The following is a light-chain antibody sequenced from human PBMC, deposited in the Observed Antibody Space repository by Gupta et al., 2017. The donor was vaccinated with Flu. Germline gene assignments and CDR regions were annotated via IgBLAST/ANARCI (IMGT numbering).Light chain of an antibody. Sequence: DIQMTQSPSSLSPSVGDRVTITCQASPDISNYLNWYQQKPGKAPKLLIYDASNLETGVPSRFSGSGSGTDFTFTISSLQPEDIATYYCQQYDNLPRFTFGPGTKVDIK. CDR2: DAS. CDR1: PDISNY. V-gene: IGKV1-33*01. J-gene: IGKJ3*01. CDR3: QQYDNLPRFT.